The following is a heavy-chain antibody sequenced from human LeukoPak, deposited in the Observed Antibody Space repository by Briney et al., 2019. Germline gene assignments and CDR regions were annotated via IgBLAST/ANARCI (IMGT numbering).Heavy chain of an antibody. CDR2: IRSKANSYAT. Sequence: GGSLRLSCAASGFTFSGSAMHWVRQASGKGLEWVGRIRSKANSYATAYAASVKGRSTISRDDSKNTAYLQMNSLKTEDTAVYYCTRSLYGSGSYIFYWGQGTLVTVSS. D-gene: IGHD3-10*01. J-gene: IGHJ4*02. CDR1: GFTFSGSA. V-gene: IGHV3-73*01. CDR3: TRSLYGSGSYIFY.